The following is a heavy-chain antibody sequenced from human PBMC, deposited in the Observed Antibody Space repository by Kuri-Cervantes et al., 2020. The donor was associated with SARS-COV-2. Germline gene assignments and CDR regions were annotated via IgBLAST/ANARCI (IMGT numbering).Heavy chain of an antibody. CDR3: ARDLNGQLWSTGLGY. CDR1: GGSISDHY. Sequence: GSLRLSCSVSGGSISDHYWSWIRQSPGKGLEWIGYIYDSGTTNYNPSLKSRVTVSVDKSKNHFSLRLSSVTAADTAVYYCARDLNGQLWSTGLGYWGQGTLVTVSS. D-gene: IGHD5-18*01. J-gene: IGHJ4*02. CDR2: IYDSGTT. V-gene: IGHV4-59*11.